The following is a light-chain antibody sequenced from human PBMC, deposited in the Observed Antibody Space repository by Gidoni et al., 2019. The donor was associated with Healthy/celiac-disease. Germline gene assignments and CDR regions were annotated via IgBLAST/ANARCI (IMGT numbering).Light chain of an antibody. Sequence: DIQMTQSPSSLSASVGDRVTITCRASQSISSYLNWYQQKPGKAPKLLIYAASSLQSGVPSRFSGRGSVTDFTLTISSLQPEDFATYYCQQSYSTSITFGQGTRLEIK. CDR1: QSISSY. CDR2: AAS. J-gene: IGKJ5*01. CDR3: QQSYSTSIT. V-gene: IGKV1-39*01.